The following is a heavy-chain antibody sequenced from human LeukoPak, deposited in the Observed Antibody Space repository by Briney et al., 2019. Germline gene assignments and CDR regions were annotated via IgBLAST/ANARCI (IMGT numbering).Heavy chain of an antibody. V-gene: IGHV4-59*01. CDR1: GGSISGYY. CDR2: MYYSGST. CDR3: ARDLKATADNWYFDL. J-gene: IGHJ2*01. Sequence: SETLSLTCTVPGGSISGYYWSWIRQPPGKGLEWIGYMYYSGSTYYNPSLKSRVTISVDTSKNQFSLRLRSVTAADTAVYYCARDLKATADNWYFDLWGRGTLVTVSS. D-gene: IGHD6-13*01.